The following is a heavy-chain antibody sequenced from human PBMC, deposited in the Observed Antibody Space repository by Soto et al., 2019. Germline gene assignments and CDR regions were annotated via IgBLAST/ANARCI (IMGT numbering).Heavy chain of an antibody. CDR2: IYYSGST. V-gene: IGHV4-39*01. J-gene: IGHJ3*02. D-gene: IGHD5-12*01. CDR3: ASGRDGYNLGAFDI. CDR1: GGFISSSSYY. Sequence: PSETLSLTCTVSGGFISSSSYYWVWIRQPPGKGLEWIGSIYYSGSTYYNPSLKSRVTISVDTSKNQFSLKLSSVTAADTAVYYCASGRDGYNLGAFDIWGQGTMVTVSS.